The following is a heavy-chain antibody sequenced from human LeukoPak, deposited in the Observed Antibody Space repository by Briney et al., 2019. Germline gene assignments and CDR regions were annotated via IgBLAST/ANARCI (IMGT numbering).Heavy chain of an antibody. D-gene: IGHD2-2*01. CDR3: AKAGSGYCSSTSCYVTGVFDY. CDR2: ISGSGGST. J-gene: IGHJ4*02. V-gene: IGHV3-23*01. Sequence: GGSLRLSCAASGFTFSSYAMSWVRQAPGKGLEWVSAISGSGGSTYYADSVKGRFTISRDNSKNTLYLQMNSLRAEDTAVYYCAKAGSGYCSSTSCYVTGVFDYWGQGTLVTVSS. CDR1: GFTFSSYA.